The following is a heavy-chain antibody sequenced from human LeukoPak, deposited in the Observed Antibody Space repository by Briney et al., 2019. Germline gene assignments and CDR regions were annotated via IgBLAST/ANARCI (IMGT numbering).Heavy chain of an antibody. V-gene: IGHV3-15*01. Sequence: PGGSLRLSCAASGFTFSDAWMSWVRQAPGKGLEWVGRIKSKTDGGATDYAAPVKGRFTISRDDSENTLYLQMNSLKTDDTAVYYCAYQWSGENWFDHWGQGTLVTVSS. CDR3: AYQWSGENWFDH. D-gene: IGHD3-16*01. J-gene: IGHJ5*02. CDR1: GFTFSDAW. CDR2: IKSKTDGGAT.